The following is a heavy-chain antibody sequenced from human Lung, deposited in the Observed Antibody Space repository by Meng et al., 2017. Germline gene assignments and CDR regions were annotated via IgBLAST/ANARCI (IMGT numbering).Heavy chain of an antibody. D-gene: IGHD4-11*01. Sequence: QAHRQRWGAVCLTHLVTLSLPVVVLCGSFSYYYGSWIRQPPGKGLEWIVEINHSRSTNYTPSLESRATISVDTSQNNLSLKLSSVTAADSAVYYCARGPTTMAHDFDYWGQGTLVTVSS. V-gene: IGHV4-34*01. CDR3: ARGPTTMAHDFDY. CDR1: CGSFSYYY. J-gene: IGHJ4*02. CDR2: INHSRST.